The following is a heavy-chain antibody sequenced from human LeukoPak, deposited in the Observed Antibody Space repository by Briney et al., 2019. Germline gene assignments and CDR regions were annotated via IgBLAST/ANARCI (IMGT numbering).Heavy chain of an antibody. CDR2: IYYSGST. D-gene: IGHD6-13*01. CDR1: GGSISSYY. V-gene: IGHV4-59*08. CDR3: ARLDVYSSSWYGNYYYGMDV. J-gene: IGHJ6*02. Sequence: SETLSLTCTVSGGSISSYYWSWIRQPPGKGLEWIGYIYYSGSTNYNPSLKSRVTISVDTSKNQFSLKLSSVTAADTAVYYCARLDVYSSSWYGNYYYGMDVWGQGTTVTVSS.